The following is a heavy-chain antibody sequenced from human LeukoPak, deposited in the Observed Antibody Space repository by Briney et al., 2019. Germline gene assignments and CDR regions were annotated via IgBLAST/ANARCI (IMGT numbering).Heavy chain of an antibody. CDR1: GFTFNTFN. J-gene: IGHJ4*02. V-gene: IGHV3-21*01. CDR2: ITSGGDYI. D-gene: IGHD3-9*01. CDR3: ARGHYDVLAASYKWTPDY. Sequence: GGSLRLSCAASGFTFNTFNMNWVRQAPGKGLEWVSSITSGGDYIYYADSVKGRFTTSRDNAKNSLSLQLNTLRVEDTAVYYCARGHYDVLAASYKWTPDYWGQGTLVTVSS.